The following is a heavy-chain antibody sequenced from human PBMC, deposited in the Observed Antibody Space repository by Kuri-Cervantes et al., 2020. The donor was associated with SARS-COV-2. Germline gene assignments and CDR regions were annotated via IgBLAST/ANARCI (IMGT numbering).Heavy chain of an antibody. CDR3: TTDYRAMVPQQPYPFDY. CDR1: GFTFSNAW. CDR2: IKSKTDGGTT. J-gene: IGHJ4*02. D-gene: IGHD3-10*01. Sequence: GGSLRLSCAASGFTFSNAWMSWVRQAPGKGLEWVGRIKSKTDGGTTDYAAPVKGRFTISRDDSKNTLYLQMNSLKTEDTAVYYCTTDYRAMVPQQPYPFDYWGQGTRVTVSS. V-gene: IGHV3-15*01.